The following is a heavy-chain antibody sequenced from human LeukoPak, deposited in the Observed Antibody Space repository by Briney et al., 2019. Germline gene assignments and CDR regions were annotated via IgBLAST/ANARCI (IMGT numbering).Heavy chain of an antibody. CDR1: GFTFSSYG. J-gene: IGHJ4*02. CDR2: IWYDGSNK. V-gene: IGHV3-33*01. Sequence: GGSLRLSCAASGFTFSSYGLHWVRQAPGKGLEWVALIWYDGSNKYYADSVKGRFTIFRDNSKNTLYLQMNSLRVEDTAVYYCARVNVVGPAADGYDYWGQGSLVTVSS. CDR3: ARVNVVGPAADGYDY. D-gene: IGHD6-13*01.